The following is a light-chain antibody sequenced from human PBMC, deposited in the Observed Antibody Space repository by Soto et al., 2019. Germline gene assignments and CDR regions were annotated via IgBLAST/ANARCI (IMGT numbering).Light chain of an antibody. V-gene: IGKV1-39*01. CDR1: QSISSY. Sequence: DIQMTQSPSSLSASVGDRVTITCRASQSISSYLNCYQQKPGKAPKLLIYAASILQSGVPSRFSGSGSGTDFTLTISSLQPEDIATYYCQQSYSTPYTFGQGTKLEIK. CDR3: QQSYSTPYT. CDR2: AAS. J-gene: IGKJ2*01.